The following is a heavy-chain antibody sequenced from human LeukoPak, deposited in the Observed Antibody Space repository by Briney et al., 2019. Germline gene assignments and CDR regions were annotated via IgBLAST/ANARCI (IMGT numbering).Heavy chain of an antibody. CDR1: GYTFTGYY. CDR3: ARSSIYYYYMDV. V-gene: IGHV1-18*04. CDR2: ISAYNGNT. Sequence: ASVKVSCKASGYTFTGYYMHWVRQAPGQGLEWMGWISAYNGNTNYAQRLQGRVTMTTDTSTSTAYMELRSLRSDDTAVYYCARSSIYYYYMDVWGKGTTVTVSS. J-gene: IGHJ6*03.